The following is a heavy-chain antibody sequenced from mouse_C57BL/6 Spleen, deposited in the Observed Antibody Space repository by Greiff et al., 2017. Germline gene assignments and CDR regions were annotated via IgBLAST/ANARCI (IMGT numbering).Heavy chain of an antibody. Sequence: LMESGPELVKPGASVKISCKASGYAFSSSWMNWVKQRPGKGLEWIGRIYPGDGDTNYNGKFKGKATLTADKSSSTAYMQLSSLTSEDSAVYFCARGLFAYWGQGTLVTVSA. CDR1: GYAFSSSW. V-gene: IGHV1-82*01. D-gene: IGHD3-3*01. J-gene: IGHJ3*01. CDR2: IYPGDGDT. CDR3: ARGLFAY.